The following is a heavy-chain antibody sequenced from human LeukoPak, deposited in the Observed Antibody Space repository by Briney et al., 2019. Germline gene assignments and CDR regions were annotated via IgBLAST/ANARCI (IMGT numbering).Heavy chain of an antibody. D-gene: IGHD6-13*01. V-gene: IGHV4-59*08. CDR3: ARSDGSSPDY. Sequence: PSETLSLTCTVSGGSISSYYWSWIRQPPGKGLEWIGYIYYRGGTNYNPSLESRVTISLDTSKNHFSLKLSSVTAADTAVYYCARSDGSSPDYWGQGTLVTVSS. CDR2: IYYRGGT. CDR1: GGSISSYY. J-gene: IGHJ4*02.